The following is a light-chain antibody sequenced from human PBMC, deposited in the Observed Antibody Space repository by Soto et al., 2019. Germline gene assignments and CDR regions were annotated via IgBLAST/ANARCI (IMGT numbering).Light chain of an antibody. V-gene: IGKV3-11*01. CDR1: QSVSNY. CDR3: QQRSNWRT. J-gene: IGKJ1*01. Sequence: EIVMTQSPATLSVSPGERATLSCRASQSVSNYLAWYQQKPGQAPRLLIYDASNRATGVPSRFSGGGSGTDFTLTINSLEPEDFAVYYCQQRSNWRTFGQGTKVDI. CDR2: DAS.